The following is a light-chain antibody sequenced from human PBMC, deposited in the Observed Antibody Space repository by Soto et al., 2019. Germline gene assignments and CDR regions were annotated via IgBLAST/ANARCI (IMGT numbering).Light chain of an antibody. V-gene: IGKV3-20*01. J-gene: IGKJ3*01. CDR3: QQYGSSPGFT. Sequence: EIVLTQSPGTLSLSPGERATLSCRASQSVSSSYLAGYQQKPGQAPRLLIYGASSRATGIPERFSGSGSGTDFTLTISRLEPEDFAVYYCQQYGSSPGFTFGPGTKVDIK. CDR1: QSVSSSY. CDR2: GAS.